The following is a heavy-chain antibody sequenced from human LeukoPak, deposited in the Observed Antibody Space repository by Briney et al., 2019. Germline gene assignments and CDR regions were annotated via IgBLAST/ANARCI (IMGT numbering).Heavy chain of an antibody. CDR1: GGSISSSNYY. V-gene: IGHV4-39*07. Sequence: SETLSLTCTVSGGSISSSNYYWGWIRQPPGKGLEWIGSIYHSGSTYYNPSLKSRVTISVDTSKNQFSLKLSSVTAADTAVYYCARDRCIVGDPGCFDYWGQGTLVTVSS. J-gene: IGHJ4*02. CDR2: IYHSGST. CDR3: ARDRCIVGDPGCFDY. D-gene: IGHD1-26*01.